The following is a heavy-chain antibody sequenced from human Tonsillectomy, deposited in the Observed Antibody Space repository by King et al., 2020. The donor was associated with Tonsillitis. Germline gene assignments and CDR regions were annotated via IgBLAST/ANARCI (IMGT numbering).Heavy chain of an antibody. V-gene: IGHV3-21*01. CDR1: GFTFGSYS. J-gene: IGHJ6*02. Sequence: VQLVESGGGLVKPGGSLRLSCAASGFTFGSYSMNWVRQAPGKGLEWVSSISSSSSYIYYADSVRGRFTISRDNAKNSLYLQMNSLRAEDTAVYYCASDKVASYGMDVWGQGTTVTVSS. CDR3: ASDKVASYGMDV. CDR2: ISSSSSYI. D-gene: IGHD2-15*01.